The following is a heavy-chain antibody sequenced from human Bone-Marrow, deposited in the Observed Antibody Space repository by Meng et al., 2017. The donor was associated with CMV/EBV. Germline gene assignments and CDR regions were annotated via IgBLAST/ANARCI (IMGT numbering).Heavy chain of an antibody. V-gene: IGHV1-2*02. D-gene: IGHD5-12*01. Sequence: VQRVRSGAEVKKPGASVKVSCKVAGYTFTGYYMHWVRPAPGQGLEWMGWINPNSGGTNYAQKFQGRVTMTRDTSISTAYMELSRLRSDDTAVYYCAREEGGYSGYDLGYWGQGTLVTVSS. CDR1: GYTFTGYY. CDR2: INPNSGGT. CDR3: AREEGGYSGYDLGY. J-gene: IGHJ4*02.